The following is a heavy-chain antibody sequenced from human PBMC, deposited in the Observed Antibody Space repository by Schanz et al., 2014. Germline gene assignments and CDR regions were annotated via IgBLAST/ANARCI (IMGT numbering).Heavy chain of an antibody. Sequence: EVQLVESGGGLIQPGGSLRLSCAVSGFTVNTNYMSWVRQAPGKGLEWISRMYINSGSTQYAASVKGRFTISRDSTKNSLLLQMNSLRAEAAAVYVCARDGGRDGYNLAFDVWGQGTLVTVSS. D-gene: IGHD5-12*01. CDR3: ARDGGRDGYNLAFDV. CDR2: MYINSGST. CDR1: GFTVNTNY. V-gene: IGHV3-53*01. J-gene: IGHJ3*01.